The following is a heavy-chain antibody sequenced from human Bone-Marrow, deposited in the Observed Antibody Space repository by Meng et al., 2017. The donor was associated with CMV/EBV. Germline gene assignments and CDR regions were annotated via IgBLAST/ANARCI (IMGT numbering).Heavy chain of an antibody. CDR3: ARDRHDFWSGYYSGWFDP. V-gene: IGHV3-23*01. J-gene: IGHJ5*02. CDR2: ISGSGGST. D-gene: IGHD3-3*01. Sequence: GGSLRLSCAASGFTFSSYAMSWVRQAPGKGLEWVSAISGSGGSTYYADSVKGRFTISRDNSKNTLYLQMNSLRAEDTAVYYCARDRHDFWSGYYSGWFDPWGQGTLVTVSS. CDR1: GFTFSSYA.